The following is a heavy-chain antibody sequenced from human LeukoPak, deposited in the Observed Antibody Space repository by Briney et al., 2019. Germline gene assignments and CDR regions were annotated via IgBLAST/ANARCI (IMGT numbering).Heavy chain of an antibody. Sequence: SETLSLSCSVSGSSMNLYSWNWIRQSPGKGLEWIAYMYYSGTTNYNPSLENRAAISLDLSRHQFSLRLNSVTAADTAVYYCAREGFSYGIDYWGQGTLVTVSS. D-gene: IGHD5-18*01. CDR2: MYYSGTT. V-gene: IGHV4-59*12. CDR3: AREGFSYGIDY. CDR1: GSSMNLYS. J-gene: IGHJ4*02.